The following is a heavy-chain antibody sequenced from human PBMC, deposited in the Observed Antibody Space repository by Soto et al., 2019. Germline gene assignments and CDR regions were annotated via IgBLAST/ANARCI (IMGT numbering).Heavy chain of an antibody. D-gene: IGHD6-19*01. CDR2: MNPNSGNT. J-gene: IGHJ4*02. CDR3: ARERSSGWYVDY. V-gene: IGHV1-8*01. CDR1: GYTFTSYD. Sequence: QVQLVQSGAEVKKPGASVKVSCKASGYTFTSYDINWVRQATGQGLEWMGWMNPNSGNTVYAQKFQGRVTMTRNTSVSTAYMELSSLRSEAPAVYYCARERSSGWYVDYWGQGTLVTVSS.